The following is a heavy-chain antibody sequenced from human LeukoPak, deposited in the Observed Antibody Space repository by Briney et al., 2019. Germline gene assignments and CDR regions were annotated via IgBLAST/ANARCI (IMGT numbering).Heavy chain of an antibody. CDR2: IYHSGST. CDR3: ARGITMVRGVAFNWFDP. Sequence: PSQTLSLTCAVSGGSISSGGYSWSWIRQPPGKGLEWIGYIYHSGSTYYNPSLKSRVTISVDRSKNQFSLKLSSVTAADTAVYYCARGITMVRGVAFNWFDPWGQGTLATVSP. V-gene: IGHV4-30-2*01. CDR1: GGSISSGGYS. D-gene: IGHD3-10*01. J-gene: IGHJ5*02.